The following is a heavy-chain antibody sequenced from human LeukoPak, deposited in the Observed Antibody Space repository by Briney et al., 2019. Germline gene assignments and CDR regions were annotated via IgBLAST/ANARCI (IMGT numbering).Heavy chain of an antibody. D-gene: IGHD2-15*01. Sequence: ASVKVSCKASGYTFTSRAINWVRQAPGQGLEWMGWINTNTGNPTYAQGFTGHFAFSLDTSVSTAYLQISSLKAEDTAMYYCARGGYPYLSTWYSDYWGQGTLVTVSS. J-gene: IGHJ4*02. V-gene: IGHV7-4-1*02. CDR2: INTNTGNP. CDR1: GYTFTSRA. CDR3: ARGGYPYLSTWYSDY.